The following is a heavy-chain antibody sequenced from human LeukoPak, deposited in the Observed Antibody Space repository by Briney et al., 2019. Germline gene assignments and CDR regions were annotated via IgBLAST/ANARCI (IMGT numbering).Heavy chain of an antibody. J-gene: IGHJ3*02. CDR1: GGSISSGGYY. V-gene: IGHV4-30-2*01. CDR2: IYHSGST. CDR3: ASHDYDFWSGYGMAFDI. Sequence: SETLSLTCTVSGGSISSGGYYWSWIRQPPGKGLEWIGYIYHSGSTYYNPSLKSRVTISVDRSKNQFSLKLGSVTAADTAVYYCASHDYDFWSGYGMAFDIWGQGTMVTVSS. D-gene: IGHD3-3*01.